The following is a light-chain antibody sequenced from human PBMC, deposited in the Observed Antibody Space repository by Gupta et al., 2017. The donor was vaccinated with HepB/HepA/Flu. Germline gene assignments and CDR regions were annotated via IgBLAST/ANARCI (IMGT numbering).Light chain of an antibody. CDR3: LTWDGSRSFGV. Sequence: QSALTQPPSVSAAPGQKVSISCSGRSSNIGADDNDVSWYQQFPGAAPKLLIYDNYKRPSEIPERFSGSKSGTSATLDITGLQAGDEAYYYCLTWDGSRSFGVFGTGTKVTVL. J-gene: IGLJ1*01. CDR2: DNY. V-gene: IGLV1-51*01. CDR1: SSNIGADDND.